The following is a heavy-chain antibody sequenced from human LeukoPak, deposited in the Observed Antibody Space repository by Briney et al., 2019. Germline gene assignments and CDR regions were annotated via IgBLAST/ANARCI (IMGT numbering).Heavy chain of an antibody. V-gene: IGHV3-49*04. Sequence: GGSLRLSCSTSGFTFGDYALSWVRPAPGKGLEWVGFIQAKAYGGATKYAASVNGRFSISRDDSQSIANLQMNDLKTEDTAVYYCVKGATKISCRPADWGQGTLVTVSS. J-gene: IGHJ4*02. D-gene: IGHD6-6*01. CDR2: IQAKAYGGAT. CDR1: GFTFGDYA. CDR3: VKGATKISCRPAD.